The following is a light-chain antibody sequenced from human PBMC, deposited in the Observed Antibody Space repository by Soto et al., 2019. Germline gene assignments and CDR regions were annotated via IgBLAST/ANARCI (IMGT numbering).Light chain of an antibody. CDR2: SNN. CDR1: SSNSGSNY. Sequence: QSVLTQPPSASVTPGQRVTISCSGSSSNSGSNYVYWYQQLPGTAPKLLIYSNNQRPSAVPDRFSGSKSGTADSLASSVARSEDEDDYYCATWDDNLGANSAFGTGTKFTVL. J-gene: IGLJ1*01. CDR3: ATWDDNLGANSA. V-gene: IGLV1-47*02.